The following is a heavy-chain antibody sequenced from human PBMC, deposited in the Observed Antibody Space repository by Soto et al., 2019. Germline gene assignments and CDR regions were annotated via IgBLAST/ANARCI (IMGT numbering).Heavy chain of an antibody. CDR3: ARDYGALPADRFQF. CDR1: GFSVYSYA. J-gene: IGHJ1*01. D-gene: IGHD3-10*01. CDR2: ISYDGKNI. V-gene: IGHV3-30*03. Sequence: GGSLRLSCAASGFSVYSYAMDWVRQAPGEGREWLAVISYDGKNIYYADSVKGRFTISKDNSKNTLYLRLTSLTVEDTATYSCARDYGALPADRFQFWGQGTLVTVSS.